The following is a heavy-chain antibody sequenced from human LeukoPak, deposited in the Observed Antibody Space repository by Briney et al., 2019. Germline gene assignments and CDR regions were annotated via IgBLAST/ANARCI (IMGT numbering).Heavy chain of an antibody. CDR1: GFTLSDAW. V-gene: IGHV3-15*01. CDR2: IRSKGDGGTT. J-gene: IGHJ5*02. Sequence: PGGSLRLSCTASGFTLSDAWMSWVRQPPGGGLEWVGRIRSKGDGGTTDYAAPVKGRFTISTDESKSTLYVQMNNLKTEDTAVYYCTTDIKLLRFREFLFGDRWGQGTLVTVSS. D-gene: IGHD3-10*01. CDR3: TTDIKLLRFREFLFGDR.